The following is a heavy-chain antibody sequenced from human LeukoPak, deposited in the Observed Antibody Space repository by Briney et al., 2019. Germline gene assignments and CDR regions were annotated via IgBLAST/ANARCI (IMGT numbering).Heavy chain of an antibody. J-gene: IGHJ6*02. CDR3: ARDVSPENSAYDWAIYYYYTMDV. D-gene: IGHD5-12*01. CDR1: GYTFTSYA. V-gene: IGHV1-18*01. CDR2: ISVYNGNT. Sequence: GASVKVSCKASGYTFTSYAISWVRQAPGQGLGWMGWISVYNGNTNYAQKLQGRVTMTTDTTTTTDKMELRSRRYDDTAVYYCARDVSPENSAYDWAIYYYYTMDVWGQGTTVTVSS.